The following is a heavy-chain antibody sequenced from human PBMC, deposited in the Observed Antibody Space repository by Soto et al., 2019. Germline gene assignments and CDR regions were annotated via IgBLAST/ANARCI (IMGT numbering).Heavy chain of an antibody. V-gene: IGHV4-30-4*01. CDR1: GGSISSGDYY. CDR2: IYYSRST. CDR3: ARLQKGSPSAWFDP. D-gene: IGHD1-26*01. J-gene: IGHJ5*02. Sequence: SETLSLTCTVSGGSISSGDYYWSWIRQPPGKGLEWIGYIYYSRSTYYNPSLKSRVTISVDTSKNQFSLKLSSVTAADTAVYYCARLQKGSPSAWFDPWGQGTLVTVSS.